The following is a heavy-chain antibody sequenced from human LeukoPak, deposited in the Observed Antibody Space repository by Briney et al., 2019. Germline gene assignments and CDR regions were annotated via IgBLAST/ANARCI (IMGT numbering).Heavy chain of an antibody. J-gene: IGHJ4*02. Sequence: GGSLRLSCAASGFTFSNYWMSWVRQAPGKGLVWVSHISTDARTITYADFVKGRFTISRDNAKNTLYLQMNSLRAEDTALYYCVRGQATAWGLDYWGQGTLVTVSS. D-gene: IGHD6-13*01. CDR3: VRGQATAWGLDY. CDR2: ISTDARTI. CDR1: GFTFSNYW. V-gene: IGHV3-74*01.